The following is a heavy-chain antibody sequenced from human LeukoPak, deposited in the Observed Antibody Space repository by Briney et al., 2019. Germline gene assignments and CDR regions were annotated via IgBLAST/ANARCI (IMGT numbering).Heavy chain of an antibody. J-gene: IGHJ5*02. CDR2: IIPLFGTA. D-gene: IGHD2-8*01. CDR1: GGTFSSYA. CDR3: ARARCTNGVCLLNWFDP. V-gene: IGHV1-69*05. Sequence: SVKVSCKASGGTFSSYAISLVRQAPGQGLEWMGRIIPLFGTANYAQKFQGRVTFTTDESTITAYMELSSLRSEDTAVYYCARARCTNGVCLLNWFDPWGQGTLVTVSS.